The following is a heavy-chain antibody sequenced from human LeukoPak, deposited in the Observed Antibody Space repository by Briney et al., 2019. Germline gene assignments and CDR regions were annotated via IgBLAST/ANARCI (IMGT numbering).Heavy chain of an antibody. D-gene: IGHD3-3*01. Sequence: SETLSLTCTVSGGSVSSGGYSWSWIRQPPGKGLEWIGYIYHSGSTYYNPSLKSRVTISVDRSKNQFSLKLSSVTAADTAVYYCARVAYYDFWSGYYFDYWGQGTLVTVSS. J-gene: IGHJ4*02. CDR1: GGSVSSGGYS. V-gene: IGHV4-30-2*01. CDR3: ARVAYYDFWSGYYFDY. CDR2: IYHSGST.